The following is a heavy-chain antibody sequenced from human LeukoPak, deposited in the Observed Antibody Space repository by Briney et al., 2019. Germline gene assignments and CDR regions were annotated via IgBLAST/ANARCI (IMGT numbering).Heavy chain of an antibody. D-gene: IGHD3-9*01. CDR2: IRYDGSNK. J-gene: IGHJ4*02. CDR1: GFTFNSYG. CDR3: AKGPRYNILTGYKIAEKNFDY. Sequence: PGGSLRLSCVASGFTFNSYGMHWVRQALGKGLEWVLFIRYDGSNKYYADSVKGRFTISRDNSKNTLYLQMNSLRAEDTAVYYCAKGPRYNILTGYKIAEKNFDYWGQGTLVTVSS. V-gene: IGHV3-30*02.